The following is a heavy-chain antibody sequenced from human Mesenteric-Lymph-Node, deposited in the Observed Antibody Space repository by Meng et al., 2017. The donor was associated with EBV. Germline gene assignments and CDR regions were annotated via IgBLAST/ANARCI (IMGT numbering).Heavy chain of an antibody. CDR1: GFTFCDYY. Sequence: QVQLVEXXXXXGQPGGXXRLSCAASGFTFCDYYLSWIRQAPGKGLEWVSYISSSGSTIYYADSVKGRFTISRDNAKNSLYLQMNSLRAEDTAVYYCARGSSNGYWGQGTLVTVSS. J-gene: IGHJ4*02. V-gene: IGHV3-11*01. CDR3: ARGSSNGY. D-gene: IGHD6-6*01. CDR2: ISSSGSTI.